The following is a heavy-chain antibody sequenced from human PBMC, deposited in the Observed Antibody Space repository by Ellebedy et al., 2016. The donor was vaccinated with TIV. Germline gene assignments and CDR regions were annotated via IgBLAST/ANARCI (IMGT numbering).Heavy chain of an antibody. V-gene: IGHV1-2*02. D-gene: IGHD2-21*02. CDR1: GYTFTGYH. Sequence: ASVKVSCKASGYTFTGYHMHWVRQAPGQGLEWMGWINPNSGDTNFAQKFQGRVTMTRDTSISTAYMELSRLRSDDTAVYYCARVPAGYCGGDCPYYFDYWGQGTLVTVSS. CDR3: ARVPAGYCGGDCPYYFDY. J-gene: IGHJ4*02. CDR2: INPNSGDT.